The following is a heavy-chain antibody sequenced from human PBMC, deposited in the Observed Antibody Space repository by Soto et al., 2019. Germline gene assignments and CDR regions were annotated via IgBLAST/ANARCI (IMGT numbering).Heavy chain of an antibody. J-gene: IGHJ4*02. CDR3: AKGGEVGGVLGDH. CDR1: GFAFNKFG. CDR2: ISYDGSYQ. Sequence: QVQLVESGGGVVQPGTSLRLSCEASGFAFNKFGMHWVRQAPGKGLEWVAFISYDGSYQYYADSVQGRITITRDNSMNTLNMQFNSLRREDTAVYYCAKGGEVGGVLGDHWGQGNLVTVSS. V-gene: IGHV3-30*18. D-gene: IGHD1-26*01.